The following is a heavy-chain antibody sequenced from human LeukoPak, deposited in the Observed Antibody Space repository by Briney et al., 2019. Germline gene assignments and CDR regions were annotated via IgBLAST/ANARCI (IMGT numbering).Heavy chain of an antibody. J-gene: IGHJ4*02. CDR1: GYTFTSYA. V-gene: IGHV1-3*01. CDR2: INAGNGNT. Sequence: ASVKVSCKASGYTFTSYAMHWVRQAPGQRLEWMGWINAGNGNTKYSQKFQGRVTITRDTSASTAYMELSSLRSEDTAVYYCARLKYCTNGVCYAGFDYWGQGTLVTVSS. CDR3: ARLKYCTNGVCYAGFDY. D-gene: IGHD2-8*01.